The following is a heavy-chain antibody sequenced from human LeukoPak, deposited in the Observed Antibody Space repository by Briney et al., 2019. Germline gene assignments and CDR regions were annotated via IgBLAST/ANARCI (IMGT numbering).Heavy chain of an antibody. V-gene: IGHV4-38-2*02. J-gene: IGHJ2*01. Sequence: SETLSLTCTVSGYSISSGYYWGWIRQPPGKGLEWIGSIYHSGSTYYNPSLKSRVTISVDTSKNQFSLKLSSVTAADTAVYYCASRETYDSSGYYWYFDLWGRGTLVTVSS. CDR2: IYHSGST. D-gene: IGHD3-22*01. CDR1: GYSISSGYY. CDR3: ASRETYDSSGYYWYFDL.